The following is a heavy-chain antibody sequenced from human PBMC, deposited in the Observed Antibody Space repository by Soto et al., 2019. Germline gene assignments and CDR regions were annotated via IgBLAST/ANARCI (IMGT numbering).Heavy chain of an antibody. J-gene: IGHJ6*02. CDR1: GFTFDDYA. V-gene: IGHV3-43*02. CDR2: ISGDGGST. D-gene: IGHD1-26*01. Sequence: GESLKISCAASGFTFDDYAMHWVRQAPGKGLEWVSLISGDGGSTYYADSVKGRFTISRDNSKNSLYLQMNSLRTEDTALYYCAKALSGSYYYYYYGMDVWGQGTTVTVSS. CDR3: AKALSGSYYYYYYGMDV.